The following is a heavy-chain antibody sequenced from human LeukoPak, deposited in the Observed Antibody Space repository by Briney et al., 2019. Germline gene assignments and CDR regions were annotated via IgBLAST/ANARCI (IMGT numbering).Heavy chain of an antibody. V-gene: IGHV7-4-1*02. J-gene: IGHJ4*02. CDR1: GYTFTSYA. Sequence: ASVKVSCKASGYTFTSYAMNWERQAPGQGLEWMGWINTNTGNPTYAQGFTGRFVFSLDTSVSTAYLQISSLKAEDTAVYYCARDVSSYYDFWSGYYGFDYWGQGTLVTASS. D-gene: IGHD3-3*01. CDR3: ARDVSSYYDFWSGYYGFDY. CDR2: INTNTGNP.